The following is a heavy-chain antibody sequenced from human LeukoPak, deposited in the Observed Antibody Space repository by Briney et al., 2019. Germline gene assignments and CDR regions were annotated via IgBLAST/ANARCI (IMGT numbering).Heavy chain of an antibody. J-gene: IGHJ5*02. CDR2: IRYDGSNE. CDR1: GFTFSSYG. Sequence: GGSLRLSCAASGFTFSSYGMHWVREAPGKGLEWVAYIRYDGSNEYYAYSVKRRFTISRDNAKNSLYLQMNSLRAEDTAVYYCARAHTGYLAAGGTWWFDPWGQGTLVTVSS. CDR3: ARAHTGYLAAGGTWWFDP. D-gene: IGHD6-13*01. V-gene: IGHV3-33*08.